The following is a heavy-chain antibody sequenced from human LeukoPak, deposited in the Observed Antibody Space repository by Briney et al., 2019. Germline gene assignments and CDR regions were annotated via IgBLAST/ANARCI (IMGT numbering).Heavy chain of an antibody. CDR3: ASLGYDILTGHDY. Sequence: SETLSLTCTVSGGSISSYYWSWIRQPPGKGLEWIGYIYYSGSTNYNPSLKSRVTISVDTSKNQFSLKLSSVTAADTAVYYCASLGYDILTGHDYWGQGTLVTVSS. CDR2: IYYSGST. V-gene: IGHV4-59*01. D-gene: IGHD3-9*01. J-gene: IGHJ4*02. CDR1: GGSISSYY.